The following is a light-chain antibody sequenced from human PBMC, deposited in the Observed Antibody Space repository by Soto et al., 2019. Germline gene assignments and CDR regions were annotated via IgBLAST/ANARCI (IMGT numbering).Light chain of an antibody. CDR1: SSNIGSHT. V-gene: IGLV1-44*01. CDR2: SND. CDR3: AAWDDSLKSVI. J-gene: IGLJ2*01. Sequence: QAVVTQPPSASGTPGQRVTISCSGSSSNIGSHTVNWYQQFPGTAPKLLMYSNDQRPSGVPDRFSGSKSGTSASLAISGLQSEDEADYHCAAWDDSLKSVIFGGGTKLTVL.